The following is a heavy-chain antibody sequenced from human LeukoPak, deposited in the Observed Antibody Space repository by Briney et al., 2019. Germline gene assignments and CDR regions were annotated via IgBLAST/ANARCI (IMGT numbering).Heavy chain of an antibody. V-gene: IGHV3-11*01. CDR1: AFTLRDYY. Sequence: PRGCLRLACAVAAFTLRDYYISSVRQTPPGGLWSVLCISSSGSTIYYEDSVKGRLTITSDNTKNSLYLQMTGLRAEDTPVYYCARESQRPVAGESAFDYWGQGTLVTVSS. D-gene: IGHD6-19*01. CDR2: ISSSGSTI. J-gene: IGHJ4*02. CDR3: ARESQRPVAGESAFDY.